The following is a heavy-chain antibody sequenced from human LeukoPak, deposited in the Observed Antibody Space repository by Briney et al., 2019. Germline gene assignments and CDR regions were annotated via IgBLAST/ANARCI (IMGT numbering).Heavy chain of an antibody. Sequence: PGGSLRLSCAASGVTFSTYAMSWVRQAPGKGLEWVSGINWNGGSTGYADSVKGRFTISRDNAKNSLYLQMNSLRAEDTALYYCAREWELHYPFDYWGQGTLVTVSS. J-gene: IGHJ4*02. CDR1: GVTFSTYA. V-gene: IGHV3-20*04. CDR2: INWNGGST. D-gene: IGHD1-26*01. CDR3: AREWELHYPFDY.